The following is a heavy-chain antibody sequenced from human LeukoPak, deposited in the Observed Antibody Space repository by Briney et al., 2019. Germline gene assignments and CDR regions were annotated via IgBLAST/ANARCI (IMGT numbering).Heavy chain of an antibody. CDR1: GFTFSSYG. CDR3: ASEVPYYYDSSGYDY. V-gene: IGHV3-30*03. CDR2: ISYDGSNK. D-gene: IGHD3-22*01. Sequence: PGGSLRLSCAASGFTFSSYGMHWVRQAPGKGLEWVAVISYDGSNKYYADSVKGRFTISRDNSKNTLYLQMNGLRAEDTAVYYCASEVPYYYDSSGYDYWGQGTLVTVSS. J-gene: IGHJ4*02.